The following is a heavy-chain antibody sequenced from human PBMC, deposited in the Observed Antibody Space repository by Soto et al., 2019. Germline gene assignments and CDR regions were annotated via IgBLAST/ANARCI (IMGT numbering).Heavy chain of an antibody. V-gene: IGHV4-31*03. Sequence: QVQLRELGPGLVKPSQTLSLTCTVSGGSITRGGYYWNWIRKHPGKGLEWIGYMYYSGSTNNNPLRGSRVNISAHVSENHCTLKLSSESAVYTDVYFCAGGYRESWYSSSWVYDYWGQGTLVNVSS. D-gene: IGHD6-13*01. J-gene: IGHJ4*02. CDR3: AGGYRESWYSSSWVYDY. CDR1: GGSITRGGYY. CDR2: MYYSGST.